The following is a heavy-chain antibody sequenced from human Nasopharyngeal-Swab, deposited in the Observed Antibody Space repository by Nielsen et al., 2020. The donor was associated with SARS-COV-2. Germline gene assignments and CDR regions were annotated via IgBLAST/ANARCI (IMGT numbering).Heavy chain of an antibody. CDR1: GFTFSESW. CDR2: RNKDASDI. J-gene: IGHJ4*02. D-gene: IGHD5-12*01. V-gene: IGHV3-7*01. CDR3: ARSWGDSGYDLNQ. Sequence: GASLKLSCVASGFTFSESWMSWLRQIPGKGLEWVATRNKDASDISSVDSVKGRFTISRDNAKNSLYLQMNSLRAEDTAVYYCARSWGDSGYDLNQWGQGTLVTVSS.